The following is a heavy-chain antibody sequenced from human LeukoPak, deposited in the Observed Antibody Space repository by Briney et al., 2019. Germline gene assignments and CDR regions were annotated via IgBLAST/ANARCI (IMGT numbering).Heavy chain of an antibody. CDR2: IYSDNT. CDR3: ARRAGAYSHPYDY. D-gene: IGHD4/OR15-4a*01. V-gene: IGHV3-53*01. CDR1: GFTFSSYW. Sequence: GGSLRLSCAASGFTFSSYWMHWVRQAPGEGLVWVSFIYSDNTHYSDSVKGRFTISRDNSKNTLYLQMNSLRAEDTAVYYCARRAGAYSHPYDYWGQGTLVTVSS. J-gene: IGHJ4*02.